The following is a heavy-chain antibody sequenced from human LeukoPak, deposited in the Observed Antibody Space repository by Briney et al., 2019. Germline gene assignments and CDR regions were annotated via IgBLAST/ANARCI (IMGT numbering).Heavy chain of an antibody. CDR3: ASLARGGNWFDP. V-gene: IGHV4-34*01. Sequence: SETLSLTCAVYGGSFIGYDWTWIRQPPGKGLEWIGEINHSGGTNYNPSLKSRVTISVDTSKNQFSLKLSSVTAADTAVYYCASLARGGNWFDPWAREPWSPSPQ. J-gene: IGHJ5*02. D-gene: IGHD6-6*01. CDR1: GGSFIGYD. CDR2: INHSGGT.